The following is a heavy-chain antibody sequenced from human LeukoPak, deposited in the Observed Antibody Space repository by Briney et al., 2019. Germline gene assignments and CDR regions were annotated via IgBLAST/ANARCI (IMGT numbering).Heavy chain of an antibody. CDR1: GDSMNNYY. J-gene: IGHJ4*02. Sequence: KPSETLSLTCNVFGDSMNNYYWSWIRQPPGKGLEWIGNINDSGSTNSNPSLKSRATISVDMSRKHFFLDLSSVTAADTAVYYCARDVVYRSGYGFDYWGQGTLVTVSS. D-gene: IGHD6-19*01. CDR2: INDSGST. CDR3: ARDVVYRSGYGFDY. V-gene: IGHV4-59*01.